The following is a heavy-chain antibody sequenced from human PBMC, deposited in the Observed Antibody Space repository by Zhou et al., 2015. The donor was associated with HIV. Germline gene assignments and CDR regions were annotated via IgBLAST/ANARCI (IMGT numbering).Heavy chain of an antibody. V-gene: IGHV1-69*12. CDR3: AREEASGSIRGAFDI. D-gene: IGHD6-19*01. CDR2: IIPIFAIA. Sequence: QVQLVQSGAEVKKPGSSVKVSCKASGGTLSSYALSWVRQAPGQGLEWMGGIIPIFAIANYAQNFQGRVTITADEATNTAYMELSSLRSEDTAVYYCAREEASGSIRGAFDIWGQGTMVTVSS. CDR1: GGTLSSYA. J-gene: IGHJ3*02.